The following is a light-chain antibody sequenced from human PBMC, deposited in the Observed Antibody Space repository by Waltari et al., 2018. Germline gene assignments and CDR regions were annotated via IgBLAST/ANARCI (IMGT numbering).Light chain of an antibody. Sequence: SALTQTATLSGSPGQSITIPCSGASSDIGPYNLAFWYQQHPGKAHTLIVYDVDKRPSGVSNRFSGSKSGNTAFLTIAGLQTADEADYYCCSYAGSAVSVFGGGTKLTVL. CDR1: SSDIGPYNL. V-gene: IGLV2-23*02. CDR3: CSYAGSAVSV. J-gene: IGLJ3*02. CDR2: DVD.